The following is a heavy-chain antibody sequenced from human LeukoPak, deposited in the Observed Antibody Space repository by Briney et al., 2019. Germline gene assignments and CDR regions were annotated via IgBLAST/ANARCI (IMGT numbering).Heavy chain of an antibody. CDR3: ARDSSGWYDDYFDY. Sequence: GGSLRLSCAASGFTFSSYAMSWVRQAPGKGLEWVSSISGSDGRTYYADSVKGRFTISRDNSENTLYLQMNSLRAEDTAVYYCARDSSGWYDDYFDYWGQGTLVTVSP. CDR1: GFTFSSYA. D-gene: IGHD6-19*01. J-gene: IGHJ4*02. CDR2: ISGSDGRT. V-gene: IGHV3-23*01.